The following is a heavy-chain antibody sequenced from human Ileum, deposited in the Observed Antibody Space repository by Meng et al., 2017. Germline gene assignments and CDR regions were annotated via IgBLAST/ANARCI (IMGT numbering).Heavy chain of an antibody. CDR1: GFTFSSYA. V-gene: IGHV3-30*04. D-gene: IGHD2-21*02. Sequence: GGSLRLSCAASGFTFSSYAMHWVRQAPGKGLEWVAVISYDGSNKYYADSVKGRFTISRDNSKNTLYLQMNSLRAEDTAVYYCARQAYCGGDCCSDAFDIWGQGTMVTVSS. CDR3: ARQAYCGGDCCSDAFDI. CDR2: ISYDGSNK. J-gene: IGHJ3*02.